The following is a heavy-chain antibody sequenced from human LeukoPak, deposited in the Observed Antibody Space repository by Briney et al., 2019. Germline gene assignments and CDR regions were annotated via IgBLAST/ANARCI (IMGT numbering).Heavy chain of an antibody. V-gene: IGHV3-23*01. CDR2: ISGSGGST. Sequence: GGSLRLSCAASGFTFSSYAMSWVRQAPGKGLEWVSAISGSGGSTYYADSVKGRFTISRDNSKNTLYLQMNSLRAEDTAVYYCAKDRASYYGSGSYYEFVYWGQGTLDTVSS. D-gene: IGHD3-10*01. J-gene: IGHJ4*02. CDR1: GFTFSSYA. CDR3: AKDRASYYGSGSYYEFVY.